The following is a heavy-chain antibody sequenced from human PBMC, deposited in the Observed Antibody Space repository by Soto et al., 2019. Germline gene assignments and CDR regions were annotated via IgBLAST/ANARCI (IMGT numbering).Heavy chain of an antibody. CDR3: AGGSSSAWIDF. J-gene: IGHJ4*02. V-gene: IGHV4-34*01. D-gene: IGHD6-25*01. CDR1: GGSFSGYY. CDR2: INHSGST. Sequence: SETLSLTCAVYGGSFSGYYWSWIRQPPGKGLEWIGEINHSGSTNYNPSLKSRVTISVDTSKNQFSLKLSSVTAADTAVYFCAGGSSSAWIDFWGQGTLVTVS.